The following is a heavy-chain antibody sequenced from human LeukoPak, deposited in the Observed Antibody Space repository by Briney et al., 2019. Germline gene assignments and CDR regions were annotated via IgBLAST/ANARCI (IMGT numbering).Heavy chain of an antibody. J-gene: IGHJ5*02. V-gene: IGHV5-51*01. CDR3: ARGKGYCSRTSCPFWFDP. CDR2: IYPGDSDT. Sequence: GESLKISCKGSGYSFTSYWIGWVRPMPGKGLEWMGIIYPGDSDTRYSPSFQGQVTISADKSISTAYLQWSSLKASDTAMYYCARGKGYCSRTSCPFWFDPWGQGALVTVSS. CDR1: GYSFTSYW. D-gene: IGHD2-2*01.